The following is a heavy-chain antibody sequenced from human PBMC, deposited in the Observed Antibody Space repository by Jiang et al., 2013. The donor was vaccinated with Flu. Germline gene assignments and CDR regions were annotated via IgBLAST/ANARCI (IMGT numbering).Heavy chain of an antibody. CDR3: AKDPDGYRGTYFDY. V-gene: IGHV3-30*18. CDR1: GFTFSSYG. CDR2: ISYDGSNK. J-gene: IGHJ4*02. D-gene: IGHD5-24*01. Sequence: AASGFTFSSYGMHWVRQAPGKGLEWVAVISYDGSNKYYADSVKGRFTISRDNSKNTLYLQMNSLRAEDTAVYYCAKDPDGYRGTYFDYWGQGTLVTVSS.